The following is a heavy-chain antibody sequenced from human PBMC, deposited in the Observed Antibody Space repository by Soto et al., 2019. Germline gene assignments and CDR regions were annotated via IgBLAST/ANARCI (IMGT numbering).Heavy chain of an antibody. V-gene: IGHV1-46*01. D-gene: IGHD3-10*01. CDR1: GYTFTNYY. CDR2: INCGGGGT. CDR3: VREFSGGYFDY. J-gene: IGHJ4*02. Sequence: QVQLVQSGAEVKKPGASVRVSCKASGYTFTNYYMHWVRQAPGQGLEWVGIINCGGGGTNYAQNFQSRVIMTRDTSTNTVYMDLSSLRSEDTAVYYCVREFSGGYFDYWGQGILVTVST.